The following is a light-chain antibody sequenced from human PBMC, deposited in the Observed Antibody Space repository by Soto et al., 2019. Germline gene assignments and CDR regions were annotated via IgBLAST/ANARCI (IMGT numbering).Light chain of an antibody. J-gene: IGLJ1*01. CDR2: EGT. CDR1: SSDVGTYYL. CDR3: GSSTSRNTGV. Sequence: QSALTQPASVSGSPGQSITISCTGTSSDVGTYYLVSWYQQHPGKVPKVMTYEGTKRPSGVSDSFSGSQSGTTACLTISGVQAEGGAYYYCGSSTSRNTGVFGPGTTATVL. V-gene: IGLV2-14*02.